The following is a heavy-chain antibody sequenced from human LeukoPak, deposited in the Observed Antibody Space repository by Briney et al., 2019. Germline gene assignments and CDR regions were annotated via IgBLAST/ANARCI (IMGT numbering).Heavy chain of an antibody. J-gene: IGHJ4*02. CDR3: ARQLGYCSDGSCYFDF. CDR1: EFTFSNSA. D-gene: IGHD2-15*01. CDR2: ISESGGAT. Sequence: GGSLRLSCAASEFTFSNSAMSWVRQSPGRGLEWLAAISESGGATYYANSVRGRFTISRDNSKNTLHLQMNSLRAEDTAVYHCARQLGYCSDGSCYFDFWGQGTLVTVSS. V-gene: IGHV3-23*01.